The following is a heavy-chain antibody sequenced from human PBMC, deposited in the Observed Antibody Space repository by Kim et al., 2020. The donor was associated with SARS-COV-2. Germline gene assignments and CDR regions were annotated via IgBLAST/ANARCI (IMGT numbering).Heavy chain of an antibody. CDR3: ARDIPPYFEWNMDV. CDR1: GFIFGDHA. D-gene: IGHD3-9*01. Sequence: GGSLRLSCAAAGFIFGDHAMHWVRQVPGRGLEWVSGISFNSGKVAYADFVKGRFTISRDNDKSFLYLQMTSLRPEDTAFYFCARDIPPYFEWNMDVWGQG. J-gene: IGHJ6*02. V-gene: IGHV3-9*01. CDR2: ISFNSGKV.